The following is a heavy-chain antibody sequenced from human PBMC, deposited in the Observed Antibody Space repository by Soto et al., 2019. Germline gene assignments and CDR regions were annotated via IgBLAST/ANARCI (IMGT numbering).Heavy chain of an antibody. CDR3: AREARSYDILTGYYDY. J-gene: IGHJ4*02. D-gene: IGHD3-9*01. CDR2: IYYSGST. CDR1: GGSISSYY. Sequence: SETLSLTCTVSGGSISSYYWSWIRQPPGKGLEWIGYIYYSGSTNYNPSLKSRVTISVDTSKNQFSLKLSSVTAADTAVYYCAREARSYDILTGYYDYWGQGTLVTVSS. V-gene: IGHV4-59*12.